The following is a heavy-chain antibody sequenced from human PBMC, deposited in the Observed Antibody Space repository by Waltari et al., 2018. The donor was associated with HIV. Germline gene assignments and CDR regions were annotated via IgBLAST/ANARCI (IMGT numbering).Heavy chain of an antibody. CDR1: GGTCSRYA. V-gene: IGHV1-69*01. CDR3: ARDLSPKVVAGTVFQH. Sequence: QVQLVQSGAEVKKPGSSVQVSCKASGGTCSRYAISWVRQAPGQGLDWMRGIIPIFGTTNYAQKFQGRVTITADESTSTAYMELSSLRSEDTAVYYCARDLSPKVVAGTVFQHWGQGTLVTVSS. J-gene: IGHJ1*01. D-gene: IGHD6-19*01. CDR2: IIPIFGTT.